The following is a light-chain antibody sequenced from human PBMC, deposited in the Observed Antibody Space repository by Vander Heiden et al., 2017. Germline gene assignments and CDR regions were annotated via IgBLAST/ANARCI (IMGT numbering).Light chain of an antibody. CDR1: QSIFHSSNRKSY. J-gene: IGKJ1*01. Sequence: DVVMTQSPDPLDPSLGERAPINSKSSQSIFHSSNRKSYLAWYPQKPGLLPNLLIYLASTRESGVPDRFSGSGSGTDFTLTISSLQAEDVAVYFCQQFYALPPTFGQGTKVEIK. CDR3: QQFYALPPT. CDR2: LAS. V-gene: IGKV4-1*01.